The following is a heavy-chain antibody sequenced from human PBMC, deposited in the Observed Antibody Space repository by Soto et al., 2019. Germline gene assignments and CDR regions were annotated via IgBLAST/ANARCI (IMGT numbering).Heavy chain of an antibody. CDR2: IIPILGIA. J-gene: IGHJ4*02. CDR1: GGTFSSYT. V-gene: IGHV1-69*02. Sequence: QVQLVQSGAEVKKPGSSVKVSCKASGGTFSSYTISWVRQAPGQGLEWMGRIIPILGIANYAQKFQGRVTINADKSTSTAYMELRSLRSEDTAVYYCARGRITMTTTQVDYWGQGTLVTVSS. CDR3: ARGRITMTTTQVDY. D-gene: IGHD3-22*01.